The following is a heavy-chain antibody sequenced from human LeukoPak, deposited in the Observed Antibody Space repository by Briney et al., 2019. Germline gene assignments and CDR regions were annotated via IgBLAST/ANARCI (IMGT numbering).Heavy chain of an antibody. CDR3: AGYLQH. V-gene: IGHV3-48*02. D-gene: IGHD6-13*01. Sequence: GGSLRLSCAASGFTFSTYSMNWVRQAPGRGLEWVSYISPSSSTIYYADSVKGRFTISRDNAKNSLYLQMNSLRDEDTAVYYCAGYLQHWGQGTLVTVSS. CDR1: GFTFSTYS. CDR2: ISPSSSTI. J-gene: IGHJ1*01.